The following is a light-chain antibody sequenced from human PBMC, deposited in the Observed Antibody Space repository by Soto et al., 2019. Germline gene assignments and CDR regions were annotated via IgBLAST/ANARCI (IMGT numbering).Light chain of an antibody. V-gene: IGKV3-20*01. CDR1: QSVSSSY. Sequence: EIVLTQSPGTLSLSPGERATLSCRASQSVSSSYLAWYQQKPGQAPRHLIYGASSRATGIPDRFSGSGSGRAFTLTISRLAAEDFAVYYCHQYDSSPLTFGGGTKVEIK. CDR3: HQYDSSPLT. CDR2: GAS. J-gene: IGKJ4*01.